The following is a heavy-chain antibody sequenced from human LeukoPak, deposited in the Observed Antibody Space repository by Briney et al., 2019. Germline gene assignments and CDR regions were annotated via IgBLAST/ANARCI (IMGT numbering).Heavy chain of an antibody. CDR1: GYSFTSYL. CDR2: IYPGDSDT. V-gene: IGHV5-51*01. CDR3: ARRGIAAAGTGYNWFDP. D-gene: IGHD6-13*01. J-gene: IGHJ5*02. Sequence: GESLTISCKGSGYSFTSYLIGWVRQMPGKGLDWIGIIYPGDSDTRYSPSFHGQVSLSADKSISTAYLQWSSMKASDTAMYYCARRGIAAAGTGYNWFDPWGQGTLVTVSS.